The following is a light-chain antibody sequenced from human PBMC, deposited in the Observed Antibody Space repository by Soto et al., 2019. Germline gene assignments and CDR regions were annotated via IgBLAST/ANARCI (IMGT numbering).Light chain of an antibody. J-gene: IGKJ3*01. Sequence: EIVCTKSAGTLSVSPGEIAILSCRPIQSVRSDYLAWYQQKPGQAPRLHMYGASTRATGIPDRFTGSGSGTDFTLTISRLEPEDFAVYYCQQYGSSPSGTFGPGTKVDIK. CDR2: GAS. V-gene: IGKV3-20*01. CDR3: QQYGSSPSGT. CDR1: QSVRSDY.